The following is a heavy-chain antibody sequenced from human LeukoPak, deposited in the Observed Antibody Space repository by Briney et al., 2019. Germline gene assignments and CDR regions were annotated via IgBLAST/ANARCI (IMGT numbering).Heavy chain of an antibody. CDR1: GFTFSNYA. J-gene: IGHJ4*02. V-gene: IGHV3-23*01. Sequence: GGSLRLSCAASGFTFSNYAMSWVRQAPGKGLEWVSAISGSGGSTYYADSVKGRFTISRDNSKNTLYLQMNSLRAEDTAVFYCTTSPSFGSSWYTFNYWGQGTLVTVSS. D-gene: IGHD6-13*01. CDR3: TTSPSFGSSWYTFNY. CDR2: ISGSGGST.